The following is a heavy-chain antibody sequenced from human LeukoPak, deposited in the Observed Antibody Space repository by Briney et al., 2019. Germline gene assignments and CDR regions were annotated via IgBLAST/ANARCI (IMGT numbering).Heavy chain of an antibody. D-gene: IGHD3-10*01. CDR2: IRYDGSNK. CDR3: AKVPQYYYGSGSYYDYYFDY. V-gene: IGHV3-30*02. CDR1: GFTFSSYG. J-gene: IGHJ4*02. Sequence: PGGSLRLSCAASGFTFSSYGMHWARQAPGKGLEWVAFIRYDGSNKYYADSVKGRFTISRDNSKNTLYLQMNSLRAEDTAVYYCAKVPQYYYGSGSYYDYYFDYWGQGTLVTVSS.